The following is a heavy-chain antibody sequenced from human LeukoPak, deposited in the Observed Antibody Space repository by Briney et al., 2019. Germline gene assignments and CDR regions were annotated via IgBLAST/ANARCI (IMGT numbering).Heavy chain of an antibody. D-gene: IGHD2-15*01. CDR1: GFTFSDYN. J-gene: IGHJ6*03. CDR2: ISRSGSTK. V-gene: IGHV3-11*01. Sequence: GGSQRLSCAASGFTFSDYNMRWIRQAPGKGLEWVSSISRSGSTKYYADSVKGRFTISRDNAKSSLFLQMNSLRAEDTAVYYCARVLRYCSGGNCCSGGLGYMDVWGKGTTVTISS. CDR3: ARVLRYCSGGNCCSGGLGYMDV.